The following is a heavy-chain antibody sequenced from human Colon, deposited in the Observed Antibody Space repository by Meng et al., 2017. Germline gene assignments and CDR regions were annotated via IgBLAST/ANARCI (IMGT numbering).Heavy chain of an antibody. CDR1: GGSHISGGYY. CDR3: ARAGLHSYYFDF. D-gene: IGHD2-21*01. J-gene: IGHJ4*02. V-gene: IGHV4-31*02. CDR2: ISNSGSA. Sequence: QGELQESGPGLVKPSQTLSLICSVSGGSHISGGYYWSWIRQHPQKGLERIGYISNSGSAYYNPSLKSRVSISVDTSKNQFSLKMDTVTAADTALYYCARAGLHSYYFDFWGQGTLVTVSS.